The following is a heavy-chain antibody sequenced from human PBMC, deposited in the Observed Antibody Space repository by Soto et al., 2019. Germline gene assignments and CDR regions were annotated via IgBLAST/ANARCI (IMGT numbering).Heavy chain of an antibody. J-gene: IGHJ4*02. V-gene: IGHV1-18*01. D-gene: IGHD6-13*01. CDR3: ARGKGGIAAAGKEEPPLREYYFDY. Sequence: QVQLVQSGAGVKKPGASVKVSCKASGYTFTSYGISWVRQAPGQGLEWMGWISAYNGNTNYAQKRQGRVTMTTDTSTSTAYMELRSLRSDDTAVYYCARGKGGIAAAGKEEPPLREYYFDYWGQGTLVTVSS. CDR1: GYTFTSYG. CDR2: ISAYNGNT.